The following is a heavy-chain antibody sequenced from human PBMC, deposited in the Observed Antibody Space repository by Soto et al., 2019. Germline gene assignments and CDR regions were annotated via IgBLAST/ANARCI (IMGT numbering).Heavy chain of an antibody. CDR1: GGSISSSNW. D-gene: IGHD3-10*01. Sequence: SEPLSPTCAVYGGSISSSNWWSWVRQPPGKGLEWIGEIYHSGNTNYNPSLKSRVTMAVDKSRNQFSLKLSSVTAADTAVYYCARRWGEGRVDYWGQGTLVT. V-gene: IGHV4-4*02. J-gene: IGHJ4*02. CDR3: ARRWGEGRVDY. CDR2: IYHSGNT.